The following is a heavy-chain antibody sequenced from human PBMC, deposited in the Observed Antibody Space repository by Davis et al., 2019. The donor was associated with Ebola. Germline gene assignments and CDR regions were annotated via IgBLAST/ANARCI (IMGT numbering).Heavy chain of an antibody. CDR2: IRSKANSYAT. CDR1: GFTFSGSA. V-gene: IGHV3-73*01. J-gene: IGHJ6*02. CDR3: TSLWLGYGMDV. D-gene: IGHD3-10*01. Sequence: GASLKISCAASGFTFSGSAMHWVRQASGKGLEWVGRIRSKANSYATAYAASVNGRFTISRDDSKNTAYLQMNSLKTEDTAVYYCTSLWLGYGMDVWGQGTTVTVSS.